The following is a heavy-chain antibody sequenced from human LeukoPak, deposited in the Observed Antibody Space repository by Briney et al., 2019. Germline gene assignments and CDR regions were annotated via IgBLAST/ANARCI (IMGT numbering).Heavy chain of an antibody. V-gene: IGHV4-59*08. CDR1: GGSISSYY. Sequence: PSETLSLTCTVSGGSISSYYWSWIRQPPGKGLEWIGYIYYSGSTNYNPSLKSRVTISVDTSKNQLSLKLSSVTAADTAVYYCARQSLQWLFIDYWGQGTLVTVSS. J-gene: IGHJ4*02. CDR3: ARQSLQWLFIDY. D-gene: IGHD3-22*01. CDR2: IYYSGST.